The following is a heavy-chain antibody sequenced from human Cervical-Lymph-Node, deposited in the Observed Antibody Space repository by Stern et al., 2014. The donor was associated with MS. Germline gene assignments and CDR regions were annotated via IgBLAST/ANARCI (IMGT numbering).Heavy chain of an antibody. V-gene: IGHV3-30*18. D-gene: IGHD5-12*01. Sequence: VQLVESGGGVVRPGRSLRLSCAASGFSFRSYGMHWVRQTPGKGLEWVATISPDGSSESYADSLKCRFSISRGNSNNTLYLQVNSLRPEDTAVYYCAKDYSGTINFWGQGTLVTVSS. J-gene: IGHJ4*02. CDR3: AKDYSGTINF. CDR2: ISPDGSSE. CDR1: GFSFRSYG.